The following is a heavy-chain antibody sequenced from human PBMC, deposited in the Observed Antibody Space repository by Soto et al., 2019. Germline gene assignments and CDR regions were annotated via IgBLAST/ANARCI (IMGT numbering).Heavy chain of an antibody. D-gene: IGHD1-26*01. CDR3: ARCLTYSGSY. CDR1: GFTFSSYA. V-gene: IGHV3-30-3*01. Sequence: QVQLVESGGGVVQPGRSLRLSCAASGFTFSSYAMHWVRQAPGKGLEWVAVISYDGSNKYYADSVKGRFTISRDNSKNTLYLQMNSLRAEDTAVYYCARCLTYSGSYWGQGTLVTVSS. J-gene: IGHJ4*02. CDR2: ISYDGSNK.